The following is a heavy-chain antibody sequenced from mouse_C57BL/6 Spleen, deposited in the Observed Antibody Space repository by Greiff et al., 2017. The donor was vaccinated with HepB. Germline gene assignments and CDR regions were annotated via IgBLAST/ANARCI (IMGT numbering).Heavy chain of an antibody. CDR3: ARGESYDGFSLWFAY. D-gene: IGHD2-3*01. V-gene: IGHV1-39*01. CDR1: GYSFTDYN. Sequence: EVQLQQPGPELVKPGASVKISCKASGYSFTDYNMNWVKQSNGKSLEWIGVINPNYGTTSYNQKFKGKATLTVDQSSSTAYMQLNSLTSEDSAVYYCARGESYDGFSLWFAYWGQGTLVTVSA. J-gene: IGHJ3*01. CDR2: INPNYGTT.